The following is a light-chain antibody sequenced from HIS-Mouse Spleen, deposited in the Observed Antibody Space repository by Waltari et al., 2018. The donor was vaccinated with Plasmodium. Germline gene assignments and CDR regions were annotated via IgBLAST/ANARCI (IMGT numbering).Light chain of an antibody. CDR3: YSTDSRGNHRV. V-gene: IGLV3-10*01. J-gene: IGLJ3*02. Sequence: SYELTQPPSVSVSPGQTARITCSGDALPKKYAYWYQRKSGQAPVLVIYEDSKRPAGTPDRFSGSMSGTMATLTISGAQVEDEADYYCYSTDSRGNHRVFGGGTKLTVL. CDR2: EDS. CDR1: ALPKKY.